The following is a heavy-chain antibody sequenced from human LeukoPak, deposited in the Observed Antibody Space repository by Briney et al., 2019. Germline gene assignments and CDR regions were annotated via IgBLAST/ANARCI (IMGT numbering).Heavy chain of an antibody. J-gene: IGHJ5*02. CDR1: GGSISSYY. D-gene: IGHD2-2*02. Sequence: SETLSLTCTVSGGSISSYYWSWIRQPPGKGLEWIGYIYYSGSTNYNPSLKSRVTISVGTSKNQFSLKLSSVTAADTAVYYCARASPHQLLYGWFDPWGQGTLVTVSS. CDR3: ARASPHQLLYGWFDP. CDR2: IYYSGST. V-gene: IGHV4-59*01.